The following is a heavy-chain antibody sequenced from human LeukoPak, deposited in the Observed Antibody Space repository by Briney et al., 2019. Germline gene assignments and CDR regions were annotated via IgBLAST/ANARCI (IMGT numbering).Heavy chain of an antibody. CDR1: GGSISSSSYY. D-gene: IGHD1-26*01. CDR2: IYYSGST. Sequence: SETLSLTCTVSGGSISSSSYYWGWIRQPPGKGLEWIGSIYYSGSTYYNPSLKSRVTISVDTSNNQFCLKLSSVTAADTAVYXXXXXXGATSQMYYYYYYMDVWGKGTTVTISS. CDR3: XXXXGATSQMYYYYYYMDV. V-gene: IGHV4-39*07. J-gene: IGHJ6*03.